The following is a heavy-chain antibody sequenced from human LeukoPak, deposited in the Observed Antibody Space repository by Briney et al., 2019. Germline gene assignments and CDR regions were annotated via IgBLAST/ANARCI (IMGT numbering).Heavy chain of an antibody. Sequence: GGSLRLSCAASGFTFSDYTMNWVRQAPGKGLEWVSSIGSVTTYIYYADSVKGRFTISRDNAKNSLSLQMNSLRAVDTAVYYCARAIAVAGPYYFDYWGQGTLVTVSS. CDR3: ARAIAVAGPYYFDY. V-gene: IGHV3-21*01. CDR2: IGSVTTYI. J-gene: IGHJ4*02. D-gene: IGHD6-19*01. CDR1: GFTFSDYT.